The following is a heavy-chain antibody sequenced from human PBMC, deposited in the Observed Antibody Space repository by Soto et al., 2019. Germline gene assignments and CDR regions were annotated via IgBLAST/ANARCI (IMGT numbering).Heavy chain of an antibody. D-gene: IGHD6-19*01. CDR3: AKDRQWLVRNFGY. CDR1: GFTFSSYA. CDR2: ISGSGGST. Sequence: PGGSLRLSCAASGFTFSSYAMSWVRQAPGKGLEWVSAISGSGGSTYYADSVKGRFTISRDNSKNTLYLQMDSLRAEDTAVYYCAKDRQWLVRNFGYWGQGIMVTVSS. V-gene: IGHV3-23*01. J-gene: IGHJ4*02.